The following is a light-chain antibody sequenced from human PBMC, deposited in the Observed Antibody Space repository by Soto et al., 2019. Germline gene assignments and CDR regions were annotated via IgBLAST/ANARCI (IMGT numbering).Light chain of an antibody. J-gene: IGKJ5*01. CDR1: QSVSSN. CDR3: QQYNNWPPIT. Sequence: VVMAQSPATLSVSPGERATLSCRPSQSVSSNLAWYQQKPGQAPRLLIYGASTRATGIPARFSGSGSGTEFTLTISSLQSEDFAVYYCQQYNNWPPITFGQGTRLEIK. V-gene: IGKV3-15*01. CDR2: GAS.